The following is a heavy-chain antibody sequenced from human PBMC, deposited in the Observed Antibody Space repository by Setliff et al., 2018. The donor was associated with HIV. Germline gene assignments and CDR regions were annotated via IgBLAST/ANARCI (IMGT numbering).Heavy chain of an antibody. CDR2: ILDKANNYAT. D-gene: IGHD6-13*01. V-gene: IGHV3-73*01. Sequence: GSVRLSCAASGFTFSGSAMHWVRQASGKGLEWVGRILDKANNYATAYAASLEGRFTISRDDSKNTAYLQMSSLKTEDTAVFYCARVGHSSSYHYYGMDVWGQGTTVTVSS. CDR1: GFTFSGSA. J-gene: IGHJ6*02. CDR3: ARVGHSSSYHYYGMDV.